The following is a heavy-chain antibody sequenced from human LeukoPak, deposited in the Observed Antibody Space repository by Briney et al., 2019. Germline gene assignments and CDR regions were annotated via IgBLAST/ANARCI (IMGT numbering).Heavy chain of an antibody. CDR1: GYTFTGHS. J-gene: IGHJ4*02. D-gene: IGHD4-23*01. Sequence: ASVKVSCKASGYTFTGHSMYWVRQAPGQGLEWMGWIKPNSGGTNYAQKFQGKVTMTRDTSISTAYMELSRLRSDDTAVYYCARDLEYGGNPDFGYWGQGTLVTVSS. CDR2: IKPNSGGT. CDR3: ARDLEYGGNPDFGY. V-gene: IGHV1-2*02.